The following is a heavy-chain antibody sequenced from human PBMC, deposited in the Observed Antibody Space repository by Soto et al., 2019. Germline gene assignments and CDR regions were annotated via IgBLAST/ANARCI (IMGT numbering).Heavy chain of an antibody. CDR3: ARESSLGRYFDWLPQPYYYYGMDV. J-gene: IGHJ6*02. CDR2: IIPIFGTA. Sequence: SVKVSCKASGGTFSSYAISWVRQAPGQGLEWMGGIIPIFGTANYAQKFQGRVTITADESTSTAYMELSSLKSEDTAVYYCARESSLGRYFDWLPQPYYYYGMDVWGQGTTVTVSS. CDR1: GGTFSSYA. D-gene: IGHD3-9*01. V-gene: IGHV1-69*13.